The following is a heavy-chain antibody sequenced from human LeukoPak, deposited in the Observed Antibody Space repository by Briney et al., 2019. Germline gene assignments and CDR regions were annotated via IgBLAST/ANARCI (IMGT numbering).Heavy chain of an antibody. CDR3: ARSHYYDSSGYSSNWFDP. D-gene: IGHD3-22*01. J-gene: IGHJ5*02. CDR1: GGSFSGYY. CDR2: INHSGST. Sequence: SETLSLTCAVYGGSFSGYYWSWIRQPPGKGLEWIGEINHSGSTNYNPSLKSRVTTSVDTSKNQFSLKLSSVTAADTAVYYCARSHYYDSSGYSSNWFDPWGQGTLVTVSS. V-gene: IGHV4-34*01.